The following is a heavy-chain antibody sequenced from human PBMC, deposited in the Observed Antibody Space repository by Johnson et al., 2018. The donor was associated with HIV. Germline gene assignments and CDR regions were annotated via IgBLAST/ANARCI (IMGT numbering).Heavy chain of an antibody. D-gene: IGHD6-6*01. CDR3: ASGGYSSSWTFDI. J-gene: IGHJ3*02. Sequence: VQLVESGGGLIQPGGSLRVSCAASGFTVSSNYMSWVRQAPGKGLEWVSGFYSGGSTYYADSVKGRFIISRDNSQNTRYLQMNSLRVEDTAVYYCASGGYSSSWTFDIWGQGTMVTVAS. V-gene: IGHV3-53*01. CDR2: FYSGGST. CDR1: GFTVSSNY.